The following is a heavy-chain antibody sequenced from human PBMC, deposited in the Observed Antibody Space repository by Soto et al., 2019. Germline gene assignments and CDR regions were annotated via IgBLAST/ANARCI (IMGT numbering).Heavy chain of an antibody. J-gene: IGHJ6*02. V-gene: IGHV3-21*01. CDR1: GFTFSSYS. D-gene: IGHD2-2*01. Sequence: EVQLVESGGGLVKPGGSLRLSCAASGFTFSSYSMNWVRQAPGKGLEWVSSISSSSSYIYYADSVKGRFTISRDNAKNSLYLQMNSLRAEDTAVYYCARAQDIVGVPAARYYYYGMDVWGQGPTVTVAS. CDR3: ARAQDIVGVPAARYYYYGMDV. CDR2: ISSSSSYI.